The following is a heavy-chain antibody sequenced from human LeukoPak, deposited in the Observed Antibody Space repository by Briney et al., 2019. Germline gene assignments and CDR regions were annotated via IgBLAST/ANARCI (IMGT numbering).Heavy chain of an antibody. CDR3: AKAAGSTYGSEYFHY. CDR2: ITGSGGNT. CDR1: GFTFSSYA. V-gene: IGHV3-23*01. J-gene: IGHJ4*02. Sequence: GGSLGLSCAASGFTFSSYAMNWVRQAPGKGLEWVSLITGSGGNTYYADSVKGRFTISRDNSKNTLYLQMDSLRADDTAVYSCAKAAGSTYGSEYFHYWGQGTLVTVSS. D-gene: IGHD5-18*01.